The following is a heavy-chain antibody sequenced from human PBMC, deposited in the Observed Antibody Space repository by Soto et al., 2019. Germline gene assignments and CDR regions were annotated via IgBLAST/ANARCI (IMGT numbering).Heavy chain of an antibody. CDR3: ARVSGGGTTIPSWFDP. D-gene: IGHD1-1*01. V-gene: IGHV4-30-4*01. CDR2: IYYSGST. J-gene: IGHJ5*02. Sequence: SETLSLTCTVSGGSISSGDYYWSWIRQPPGKGLEWIGYIYYSGSTYYNPPLKSRVTISVDTSKNQFSLKLSSVTAADTAVYYCARVSGGGTTIPSWFDPWGQGTLVTVSS. CDR1: GGSISSGDYY.